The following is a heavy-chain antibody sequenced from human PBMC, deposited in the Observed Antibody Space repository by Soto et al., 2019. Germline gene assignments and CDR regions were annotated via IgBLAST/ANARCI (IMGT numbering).Heavy chain of an antibody. Sequence: QVQLQESGAGLVKPSETLSLTCTVSGGSFKSGSSSWSWIRHPPGKALEWIGYVYHTGRTTYNPFLKSRVSISMDTSKIQFSLHLDSVTAADTAVYFCARDFAYFDSWGQGTLVTVAS. CDR2: VYHTGRT. V-gene: IGHV4-61*01. D-gene: IGHD2-21*01. CDR1: GGSFKSGSSS. CDR3: ARDFAYFDS. J-gene: IGHJ4*02.